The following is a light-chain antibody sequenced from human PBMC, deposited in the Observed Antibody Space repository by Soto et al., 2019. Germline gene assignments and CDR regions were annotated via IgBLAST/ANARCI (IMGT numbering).Light chain of an antibody. J-gene: IGLJ1*01. Sequence: QSALTQPASVSGSPGQSIAISCIGTSSDVGGYKYVSWYQQHPGKAPKLMIYDVSNRPSGVSDRFSGSKSGNTASLTISGLQAEDEPDYYCTSYTSSSTYVFGTGTKLTVL. V-gene: IGLV2-14*01. CDR1: SSDVGGYKY. CDR2: DVS. CDR3: TSYTSSSTYV.